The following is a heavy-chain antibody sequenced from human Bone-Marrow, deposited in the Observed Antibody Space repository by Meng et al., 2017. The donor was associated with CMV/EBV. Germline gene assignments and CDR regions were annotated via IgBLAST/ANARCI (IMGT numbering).Heavy chain of an antibody. D-gene: IGHD1-1*01. CDR1: GDSVSSNSAS. Sequence: SQTLSLTCAISGDSVSSNSASWNWFRQSPSRGLEWLGRTYYDSKWYYDYAVFVESRIVINSDTSQNQISLYLNSVTPEDTAVYYCARRRYNSYQGFFDYWGQGTLVTVSS. CDR3: ARRRYNSYQGFFDY. V-gene: IGHV6-1*01. J-gene: IGHJ4*02. CDR2: TYYDSKWYY.